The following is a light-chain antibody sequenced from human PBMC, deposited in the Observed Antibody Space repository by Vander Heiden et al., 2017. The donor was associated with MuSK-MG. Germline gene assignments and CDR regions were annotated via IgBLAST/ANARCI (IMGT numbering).Light chain of an antibody. CDR3: YSSDTTTDEGV. CDR2: KGG. CDR1: ALTRKY. V-gene: IGLV3-10*01. Sequence: SSELTQSPSVSMSAGQTATITCYGDALTRKYSFWYQQKSGQAPVLVIYKGGRRPSGISERFSGSRSGTMATLSIAGAQVEDEADYYCYSSDTTTDEGVFGGGTKLTVL. J-gene: IGLJ2*01.